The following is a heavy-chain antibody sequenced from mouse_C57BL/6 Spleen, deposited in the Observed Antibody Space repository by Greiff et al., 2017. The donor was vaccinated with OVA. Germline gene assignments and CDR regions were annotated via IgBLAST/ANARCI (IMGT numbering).Heavy chain of an antibody. Sequence: QVQLQQSGAELVKPGASVKLSCKASGYTFTSYWMHWVKQRPGRGLEWIGRIDPNSGGTKYNEKFKSKATLTVDKPSSTAYMQLSSLTSEDSAVYYCARSITTVVGDAMDYWGQGTSVTVSS. CDR1: GYTFTSYW. J-gene: IGHJ4*01. CDR2: IDPNSGGT. D-gene: IGHD1-1*01. V-gene: IGHV1-72*01. CDR3: ARSITTVVGDAMDY.